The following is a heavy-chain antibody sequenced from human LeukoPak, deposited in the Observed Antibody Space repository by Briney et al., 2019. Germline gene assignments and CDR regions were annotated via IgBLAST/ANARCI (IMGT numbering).Heavy chain of an antibody. CDR3: ASSTSIVGGCDY. V-gene: IGHV1-46*01. CDR2: INPSGGST. D-gene: IGHD1-26*01. J-gene: IGHJ4*02. CDR1: GYTFTSYY. Sequence: ASVKVSCKASGYTFTSYYMHWVRQAPGQGLEWMGIINPSGGSTSHAQKFQGRVTMTRDTSTSTVYMELSSLRSEDTAVYYCASSTSIVGGCDYWGQGTLVTVSS.